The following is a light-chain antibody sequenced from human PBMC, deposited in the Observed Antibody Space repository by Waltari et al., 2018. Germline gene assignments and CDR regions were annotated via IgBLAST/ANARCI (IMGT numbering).Light chain of an antibody. CDR3: MQGTRWPYT. CDR1: QSLVPVDGNTY. Sequence: VMTPSPVSLSVTLGQAASISCNSSQSLVPVDGNTYLNWFHQRPGQSPRRLIYWVFNRDSGVPDRFSGSGSGTDFTLRISRVEAEDVGVYYCMQGTRWPYTFGQGTQLDIK. V-gene: IGKV2-30*02. CDR2: WVF. J-gene: IGKJ2*01.